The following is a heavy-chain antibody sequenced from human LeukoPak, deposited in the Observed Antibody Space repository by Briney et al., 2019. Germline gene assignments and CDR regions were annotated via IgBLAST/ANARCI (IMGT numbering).Heavy chain of an antibody. CDR1: GFTFSSYE. CDR2: ISSSGSTI. V-gene: IGHV3-48*03. D-gene: IGHD3-10*01. Sequence: SGGSLRLSCAASGFTFSSYEMNWVRQAPGKGLGWVSYISSSGSTIYYADSVKGRFTISRDNAKNSLYLQMNSLRAEDPAVYYCARDITHGSGWGQGTLVTVSS. CDR3: ARDITHGSG. J-gene: IGHJ4*02.